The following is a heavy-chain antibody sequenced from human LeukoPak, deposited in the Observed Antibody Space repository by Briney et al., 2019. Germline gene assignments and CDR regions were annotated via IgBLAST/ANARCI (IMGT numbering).Heavy chain of an antibody. CDR1: GYTFTGYY. D-gene: IGHD3-22*01. CDR3: ARDVYYESSAIGY. J-gene: IGHJ4*02. Sequence: ASVKVSCKASGYTFTGYYMHWVRQAPGQGLEWMGWINPNSGGTNYAQKFQGRVTMTRDTSISTAYMELSRLRSDDTAVYYCARDVYYESSAIGYWGQGTLVTVSS. CDR2: INPNSGGT. V-gene: IGHV1-2*02.